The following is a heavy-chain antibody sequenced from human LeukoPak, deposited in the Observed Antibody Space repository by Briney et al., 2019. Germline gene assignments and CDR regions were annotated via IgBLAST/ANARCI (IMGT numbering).Heavy chain of an antibody. CDR2: ISSSGTYT. D-gene: IGHD6-19*01. CDR1: GFTFSEYY. J-gene: IGHJ4*02. V-gene: IGHV3-11*05. Sequence: PGRSLRLSCAASGFTFSEYYMSWIRQAPGKGLEWVSHISSSGTYTKYADSMKGRFTISRDNVNNSVYLQMNSLRAEDTAVYYCARDFGSGWSYWGQGTLVTVSS. CDR3: ARDFGSGWSY.